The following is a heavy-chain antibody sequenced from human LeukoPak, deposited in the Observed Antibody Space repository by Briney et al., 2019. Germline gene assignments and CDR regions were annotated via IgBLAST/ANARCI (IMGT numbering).Heavy chain of an antibody. CDR2: ISSSGSTI. CDR1: GFTFSSYE. D-gene: IGHD3-10*01. CDR3: AKGGAVASKSITMVRGTRRYYYYMDV. Sequence: PGGSLRLSCAASGFTFSSYEMNWVRQAPGKGLEWVSYISSSGSTIYYADSVKGRFTISRDNAKNTLYLQMNSLRAEDKAVYYCAKGGAVASKSITMVRGTRRYYYYMDVWGKGTTVTISS. V-gene: IGHV3-48*03. J-gene: IGHJ6*03.